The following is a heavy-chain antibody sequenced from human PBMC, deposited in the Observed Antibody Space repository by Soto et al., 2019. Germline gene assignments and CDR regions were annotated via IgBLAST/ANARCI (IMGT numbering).Heavy chain of an antibody. J-gene: IGHJ4*02. CDR1: GGSISSYY. CDR3: ARGDIYCIAGTCHRYYFDY. CDR2: IYSSGST. Sequence: QVQLQESGPGLVKPSETLSLSCTVSGGSISSYYWSWIRQPPGKGLEWIGYIYSSGSTNYNPSLKRRVTISVDTSKNQFSLKLSSVTAADTAVYYCARGDIYCIAGTCHRYYFDYWGQGALVTVSS. V-gene: IGHV4-59*01. D-gene: IGHD2-15*01.